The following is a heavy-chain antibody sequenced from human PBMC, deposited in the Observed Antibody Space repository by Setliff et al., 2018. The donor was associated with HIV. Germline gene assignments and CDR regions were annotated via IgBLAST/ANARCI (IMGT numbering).Heavy chain of an antibody. V-gene: IGHV3-74*01. Sequence: TGGSLRLSCAASGFTFSSYWMHWVRQAPGKGLVCVSRINGEGSSTNYADSVKGRFTISRDNAKNTLYLQMNSLRAEDTAVYYCARDRDYDFWSGYYSNDAFDIWGQGTTVTVSS. D-gene: IGHD3-3*01. J-gene: IGHJ3*02. CDR1: GFTFSSYW. CDR3: ARDRDYDFWSGYYSNDAFDI. CDR2: INGEGSST.